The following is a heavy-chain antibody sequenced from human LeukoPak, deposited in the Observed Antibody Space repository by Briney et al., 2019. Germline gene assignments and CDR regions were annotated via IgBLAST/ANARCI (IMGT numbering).Heavy chain of an antibody. CDR2: INHSGST. CDR3: ASSTRDGAFDI. J-gene: IGHJ3*02. Sequence: SETLSLTCAVYGGSFSGYYWSWIRQPPGKGLEWIGEINHSGSTNYNPSLKSRVTISVDTSKNQFSLKLSSVTAADTAVYYCASSTRDGAFDIWGQGTMVTVSS. V-gene: IGHV4-34*01. D-gene: IGHD5-24*01. CDR1: GGSFSGYY.